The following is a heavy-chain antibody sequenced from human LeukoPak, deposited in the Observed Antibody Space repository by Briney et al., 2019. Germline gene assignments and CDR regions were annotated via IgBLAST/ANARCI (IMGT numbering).Heavy chain of an antibody. CDR2: ISGSGGST. V-gene: IGHV3-23*01. D-gene: IGHD3-9*01. CDR3: AKLRYFDWLLSCPFDY. Sequence: GGSLRLSCAASGFTFSSYAMSWVRQAPGKGLEWVSAISGSGGSTYYADSVKGRFTISRDKSKNTLYLQMNSLRAEDTAVYYCAKLRYFDWLLSCPFDYWGQGTLVTVSS. J-gene: IGHJ4*02. CDR1: GFTFSSYA.